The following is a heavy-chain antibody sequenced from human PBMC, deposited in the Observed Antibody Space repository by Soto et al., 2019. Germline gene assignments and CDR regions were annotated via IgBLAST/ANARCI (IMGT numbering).Heavy chain of an antibody. V-gene: IGHV4-34*01. CDR3: ARVMYSVSGRQKKRAQGLDP. CDR1: GGSFRWYY. D-gene: IGHD2-8*01. Sequence: PSETLSLTCAVYGGSFRWYYCSWIRQPPGKRLEWIGEINHSGSTNYNPSLKSRVTISVGTSKNQFALKLSSVTAADTAVYYGARVMYSVSGRQKKRAQGLDPWGKGT. J-gene: IGHJ5*02. CDR2: INHSGST.